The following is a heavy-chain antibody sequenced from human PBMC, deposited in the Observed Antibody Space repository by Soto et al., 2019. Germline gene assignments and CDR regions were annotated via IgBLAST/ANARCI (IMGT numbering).Heavy chain of an antibody. CDR2: IAAYNGST. J-gene: IGHJ6*02. Sequence: ASVKFSCKASGYTFTSYGIIWLRQAPGQGLEWMGWIAAYNGSTNDAQKLQGRVTMTTDTSTGTAYMELRSLRSEDTAVYYCAREVRNGYDSGDEAYYYYYGMDVSGQGTTVTVSS. CDR1: GYTFTSYG. V-gene: IGHV1-18*01. D-gene: IGHD5-12*01. CDR3: AREVRNGYDSGDEAYYYYYGMDV.